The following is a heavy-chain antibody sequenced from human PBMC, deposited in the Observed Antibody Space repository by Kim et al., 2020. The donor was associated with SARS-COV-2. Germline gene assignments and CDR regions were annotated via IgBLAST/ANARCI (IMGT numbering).Heavy chain of an antibody. V-gene: IGHV1-69*13. Sequence: SVKVSCKASGGTFSSYAISWVRQAPGQGLEWMGGIIPIFGTANYAQKFQGRVTITADESTSTAYMELSSLRSEDTAVYYCARVRISSGSYSYYYYGMDVWGQGTTVTVSS. D-gene: IGHD1-26*01. J-gene: IGHJ6*02. CDR2: IIPIFGTA. CDR1: GGTFSSYA. CDR3: ARVRISSGSYSYYYYGMDV.